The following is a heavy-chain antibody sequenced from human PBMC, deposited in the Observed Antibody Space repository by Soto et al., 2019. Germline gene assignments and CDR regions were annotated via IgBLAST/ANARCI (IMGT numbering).Heavy chain of an antibody. Sequence: SETLSLTCTVSGASIGSYYWSWIRQPPGKGLEWIGYIYYSGSTNYNPSLKSRLTISVDTSKYQFSLQLSSVTTADTAVYYCASLIESSAEYWGQGTLVTVSS. J-gene: IGHJ4*02. CDR2: IYYSGST. CDR3: ASLIESSAEY. V-gene: IGHV4-59*01. D-gene: IGHD6-25*01. CDR1: GASIGSYY.